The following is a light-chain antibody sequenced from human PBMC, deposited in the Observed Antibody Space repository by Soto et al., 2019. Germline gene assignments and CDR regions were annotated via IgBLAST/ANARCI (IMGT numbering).Light chain of an antibody. J-gene: IGLJ1*01. CDR2: SNY. Sequence: QSVLTQPPSASGTPGQRVTISCSGSSSNIGSKTVNWYQQLPGTAPKLLIYSNYQRPSGVPDRFSGSKSGTSASLAISGLQSEVEVDYYCYAWDARLIGYVCGTGPKFTVL. V-gene: IGLV1-44*01. CDR1: SSNIGSKT. CDR3: YAWDARLIGYV.